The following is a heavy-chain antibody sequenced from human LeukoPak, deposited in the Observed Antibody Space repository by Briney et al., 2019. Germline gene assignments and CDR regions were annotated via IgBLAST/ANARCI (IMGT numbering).Heavy chain of an antibody. Sequence: GGSLRLPCAASGFTFSSYAMSWVRQAPGKGLEWVSAISGSGGSTYYADSVKGRFTISRDNSKNTLYLQMNSLRAEDAAVYYCAKAGGSYCALGYYYYYGMDVWGQGTTVTVSS. D-gene: IGHD1-26*01. CDR3: AKAGGSYCALGYYYYYGMDV. V-gene: IGHV3-23*01. CDR2: ISGSGGST. J-gene: IGHJ6*02. CDR1: GFTFSSYA.